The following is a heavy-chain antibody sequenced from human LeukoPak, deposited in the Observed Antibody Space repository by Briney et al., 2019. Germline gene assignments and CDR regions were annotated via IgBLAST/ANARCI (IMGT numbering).Heavy chain of an antibody. CDR2: ISYDGSNK. J-gene: IGHJ4*02. Sequence: PGRSLRLSCAASGFTFSSYAMHWVRQAPGKGLEWVAVISYDGSNKYYADSVKGRLTISRDNSKNTLYLQMNSLRAEDTAVYYCARASGSYLYYFDYWGQGTLVTVSS. D-gene: IGHD1-26*01. V-gene: IGHV3-30*04. CDR3: ARASGSYLYYFDY. CDR1: GFTFSSYA.